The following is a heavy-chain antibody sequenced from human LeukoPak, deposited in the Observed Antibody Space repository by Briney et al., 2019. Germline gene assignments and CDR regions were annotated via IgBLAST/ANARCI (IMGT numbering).Heavy chain of an antibody. CDR1: GGSISSGGYS. J-gene: IGHJ4*02. D-gene: IGHD3-22*01. V-gene: IGHV4-30-2*01. CDR3: ATGVYDSSGYYLHY. CDR2: IYHSGST. Sequence: SQTLSLTCAVSGGSISSGGYSWSWIRQPPGKGLEWIGYIYHSGSTYYNPSLKSRVTISVDRSKNQFSLKLSSVTAADTAVYYCATGVYDSSGYYLHYWRPGPLVTVSS.